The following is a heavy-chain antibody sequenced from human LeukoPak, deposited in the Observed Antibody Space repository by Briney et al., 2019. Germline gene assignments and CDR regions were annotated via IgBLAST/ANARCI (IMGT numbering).Heavy chain of an antibody. CDR3: AREGGLLMDY. CDR1: GGSISSSSYY. Sequence: SETLSLTCTVSGGSISSSSYYWGWIRQPPGKGLEWIGSIYYSGSTYYNPSLKSRVTISVDTSKNLFSLKLSSVTAADTAVYYCAREGGLLMDYWGQGTLVTVSS. V-gene: IGHV4-39*02. J-gene: IGHJ4*02. CDR2: IYYSGST. D-gene: IGHD3-10*01.